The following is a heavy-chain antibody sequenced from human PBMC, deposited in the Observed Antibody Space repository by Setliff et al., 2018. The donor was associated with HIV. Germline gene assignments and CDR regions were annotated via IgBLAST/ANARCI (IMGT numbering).Heavy chain of an antibody. CDR1: GYTFNDYN. J-gene: IGHJ4*02. Sequence: ASVKVSCKTSGYTFNDYNMHWLRQAPGQGLEWMGNSYFSGGRTVYAQKFQGRITITRDTSTSTVYMELSSLRSEDTAVYYCARGAVVTNYWGQGTLVTVSS. CDR3: ARGAVVTNY. V-gene: IGHV1-46*02. D-gene: IGHD2-15*01. CDR2: SYFSGGRT.